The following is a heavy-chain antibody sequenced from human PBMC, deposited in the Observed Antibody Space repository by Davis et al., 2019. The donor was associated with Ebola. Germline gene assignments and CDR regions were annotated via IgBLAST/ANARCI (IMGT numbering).Heavy chain of an antibody. V-gene: IGHV3-30-3*01. CDR1: GFTFSSYA. CDR2: ISYDGSNK. CDR3: ARVEYYYDSSGLEVKHFDY. J-gene: IGHJ4*02. Sequence: PGGSLRLSCAASGFTFSSYAMHWVRQAPGKGLEWVAVISYDGSNKYYADSVKGRFTISRDNSKNTLYLQMNSLRAEDTAVYYCARVEYYYDSSGLEVKHFDYWGQGTLVTVSS. D-gene: IGHD3-22*01.